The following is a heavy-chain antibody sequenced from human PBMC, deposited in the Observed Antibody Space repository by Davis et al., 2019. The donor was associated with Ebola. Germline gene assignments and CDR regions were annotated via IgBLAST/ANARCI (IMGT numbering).Heavy chain of an antibody. CDR1: GGSISSYY. J-gene: IGHJ4*02. V-gene: IGHV4-59*12. CDR3: ARGSYYYDSSGYYYGGNFDY. D-gene: IGHD3-22*01. CDR2: IYYSGST. Sequence: MPSETLSLTCTVSGGSISSYYWSWIRQPPGKGLEWIGYIYYSGSTNYNPSLKSRVTISVDTSKNQFSLKLSSVTAADTAVYYCARGSYYYDSSGYYYGGNFDYWGQGTLVTVSS.